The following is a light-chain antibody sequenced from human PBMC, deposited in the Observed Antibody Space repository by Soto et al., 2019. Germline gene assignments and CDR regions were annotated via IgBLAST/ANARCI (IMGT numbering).Light chain of an antibody. V-gene: IGKV3-20*01. CDR1: QSISGTF. J-gene: IGKJ1*01. CDR2: GAS. Sequence: EIVLTQSPGTLSLSPGERATLSCRASQSISGTFLAWYQHKPGQAPRVLIYGASRRATGIPDRFSGSGSGTDFTLTISRLEPEDFALYSCQQYYCSWTFGQGTKVEMK. CDR3: QQYYCSWT.